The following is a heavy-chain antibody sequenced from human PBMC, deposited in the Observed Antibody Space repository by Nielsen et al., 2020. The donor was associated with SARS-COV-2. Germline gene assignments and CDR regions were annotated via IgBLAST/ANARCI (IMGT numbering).Heavy chain of an antibody. D-gene: IGHD4-11*01. CDR2: ISYDGSNK. CDR3: ARADYSNYGAFSDLYYYGMDV. Sequence: GGSLRLSCAASGFTFSSYGMHWVRQAPGKGLEWVAVISYDGSNKYYADSVKGRFTISRDNSKNTLYLQMNSLRAEDTAVYYCARADYSNYGAFSDLYYYGMDVWGQGTTVTVSS. V-gene: IGHV3-30*03. J-gene: IGHJ6*02. CDR1: GFTFSSYG.